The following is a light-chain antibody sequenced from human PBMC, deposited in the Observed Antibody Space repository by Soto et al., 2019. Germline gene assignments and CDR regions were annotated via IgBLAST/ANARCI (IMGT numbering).Light chain of an antibody. CDR3: ISYTSSSLYV. J-gene: IGLJ1*01. CDR2: EVN. V-gene: IGLV2-14*01. CDR1: SSDVGGYNY. Sequence: QSALTQPASVSGSPGQSITISCTGTSSDVGGYNYVSWYQHHPGKAPKLMIYEVNTRPSGVSNRFSGSKSGNRASLTISGLQAEDEAEYYCISYTSSSLYVFGAGTKLTVL.